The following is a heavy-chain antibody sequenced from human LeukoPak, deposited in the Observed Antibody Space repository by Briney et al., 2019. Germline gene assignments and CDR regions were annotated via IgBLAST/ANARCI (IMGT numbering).Heavy chain of an antibody. V-gene: IGHV3-23*01. CDR1: GFTFSTYA. J-gene: IGHJ4*02. CDR3: AKDRNFGSGSYDS. Sequence: GRSLRLSCSASGFTFSTYAMSWVRQGPGEGLVWVSALSTSGGSTFYADSVRGRFTISRDNSRNTLYLQMNSLRAEDTAVYYCAKDRNFGSGSYDSWGQGTLVTVSS. CDR2: LSTSGGST. D-gene: IGHD3-10*01.